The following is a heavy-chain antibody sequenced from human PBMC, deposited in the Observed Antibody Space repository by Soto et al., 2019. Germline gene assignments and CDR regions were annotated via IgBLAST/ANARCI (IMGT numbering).Heavy chain of an antibody. V-gene: IGHV3-23*01. CDR3: AQLIQAAGKGY. CDR2: ISGNGGST. CDR1: GFTFSNYG. J-gene: IGHJ4*02. Sequence: GGSLRLSCAASGFTFSNYGMSWVRQAPGEGLEWVSSISGNGGSTYYADSVKGRFTISRDNSKNTLYLQMNSLRAEDTAVYYCAQLIQAAGKGYWGQGTLVTVSS. D-gene: IGHD6-13*01.